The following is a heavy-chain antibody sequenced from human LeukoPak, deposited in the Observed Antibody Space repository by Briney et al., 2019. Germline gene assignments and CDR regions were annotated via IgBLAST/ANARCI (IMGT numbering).Heavy chain of an antibody. CDR2: IRYDGSNK. CDR1: GFTFSSYG. V-gene: IGHV3-30*02. Sequence: GGSLRLSCAASGFTFSSYGMHWVRQAPGKGLEWVAFIRYDGSNKYYADSVKGRFTISRDNSKNTLYLQMNSLRAEDTAVYYCARPLIVVVVAATPIDYWGQGTLVTVSS. J-gene: IGHJ4*02. CDR3: ARPLIVVVVAATPIDY. D-gene: IGHD2-15*01.